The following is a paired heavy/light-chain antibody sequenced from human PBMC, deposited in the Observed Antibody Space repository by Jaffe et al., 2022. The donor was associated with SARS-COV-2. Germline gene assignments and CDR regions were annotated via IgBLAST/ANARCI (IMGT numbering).Heavy chain of an antibody. CDR3: ARFPFMITAESYYYYGMDV. J-gene: IGHJ6*02. CDR1: GGSISSSNW. CDR2: IYHSGST. Sequence: QVQLQESGPGLVKPSGTLSLTCAVSGGSISSSNWWSWVRQPPGKGLEWIGEIYHSGSTNYNPSLKSRVTISVDKSKNQFSLKLSSVTAADTAVYYCARFPFMITAESYYYYGMDVWGQGTTVTVSS. D-gene: IGHD3-16*01. V-gene: IGHV4-4*02.
Light chain of an antibody. CDR2: GAS. CDR1: QSVSSSY. J-gene: IGKJ2*02. Sequence: EIVLTQSPGTLSLSPGERATLSCRASQSVSSSYLAWYQQKPGQAPRLLIYGASSRATGIPDRFSGSGSGTDFTLTISRLEPEDFAVYYCQQYGSSPCTFGQGTKLEIK. V-gene: IGKV3-20*01. CDR3: QQYGSSPCT.